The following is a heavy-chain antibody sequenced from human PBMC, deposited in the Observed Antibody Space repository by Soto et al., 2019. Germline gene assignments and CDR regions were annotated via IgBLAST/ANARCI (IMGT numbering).Heavy chain of an antibody. J-gene: IGHJ4*02. D-gene: IGHD4-17*01. V-gene: IGHV3-33*01. CDR1: GFTFSSYG. Sequence: QVQLVESGGGVVQPGRSLRLSCAASGFTFSSYGMHWVRQAPGKGLEWVAVIWYDGSNKYYADSVKGRFTISRDKSKNTLYLQMNSLRAEDTAVYYCAATYSTVTGFDYWGQGTLVTVSS. CDR2: IWYDGSNK. CDR3: AATYSTVTGFDY.